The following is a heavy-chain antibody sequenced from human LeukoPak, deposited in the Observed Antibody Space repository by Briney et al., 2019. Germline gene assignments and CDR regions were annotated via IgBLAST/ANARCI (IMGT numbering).Heavy chain of an antibody. J-gene: IGHJ1*01. Sequence: PSETLSLTCTVSGGSIISYHWSWIRQHPGKGLEWIGYIYYSGSTYYNPSLKSRVTISVDTSKNQFSLKLSSVTAADTAVYYCARTAYYESSGYLIGFQHWGQGTLVTVSS. V-gene: IGHV4-31*03. D-gene: IGHD3-22*01. CDR1: GGSIISYH. CDR3: ARTAYYESSGYLIGFQH. CDR2: IYYSGST.